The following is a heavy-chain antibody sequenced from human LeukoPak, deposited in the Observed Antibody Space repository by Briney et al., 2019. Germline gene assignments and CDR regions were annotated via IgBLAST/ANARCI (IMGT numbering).Heavy chain of an antibody. CDR2: IWYDGSNK. CDR3: ARDRTVELLVDYIFDY. J-gene: IGHJ4*02. CDR1: GFTLSSYG. Sequence: PGGSLRLSCAASGFTLSSYGMHWVRQAPGKGLEWVAVIWYDGSNKYYADSVKGRFTISRDNSKNTLYLQMNSLRAEDTAVYYCARDRTVELLVDYIFDYWGQGTLVTVSS. D-gene: IGHD1-7*01. V-gene: IGHV3-33*01.